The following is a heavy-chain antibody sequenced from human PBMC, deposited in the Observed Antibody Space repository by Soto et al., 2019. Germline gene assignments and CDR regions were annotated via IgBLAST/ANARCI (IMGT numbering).Heavy chain of an antibody. CDR2: ISGSGGST. J-gene: IGHJ5*02. V-gene: IGHV3-23*01. CDR3: AKGRNYYDSSEPPAP. CDR1: GFTFSSYA. D-gene: IGHD3-22*01. Sequence: GGSLRLSCAASGFTFSSYAMSWVRQAPGRGLEWVSAISGSGGSTYYADSVKGRFTISRDNSKNTLYLQMNSLRAEDTAVYYCAKGRNYYDSSEPPAPWGKGTLVTVAS.